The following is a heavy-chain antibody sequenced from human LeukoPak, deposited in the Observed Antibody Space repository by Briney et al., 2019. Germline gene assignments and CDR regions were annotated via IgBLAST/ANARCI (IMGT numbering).Heavy chain of an antibody. Sequence: SVKVSCKASGGTFSSYAISWVRQAPGQGLEWMGGIIPIFGTANYAQKFQGRVTITADESTSTAYMELSSLRSEDTAVYYCARVRYSSSWGEFYYYYYMDVWGKGTTVTVSS. V-gene: IGHV1-69*13. D-gene: IGHD6-13*01. J-gene: IGHJ6*03. CDR2: IIPIFGTA. CDR3: ARVRYSSSWGEFYYYYYMDV. CDR1: GGTFSSYA.